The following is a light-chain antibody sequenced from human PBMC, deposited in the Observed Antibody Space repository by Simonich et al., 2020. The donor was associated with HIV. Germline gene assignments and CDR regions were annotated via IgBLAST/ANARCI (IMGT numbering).Light chain of an antibody. V-gene: IGLV2-8*01. CDR1: SSDVGGYNY. CDR3: SSYAGSKNLGV. Sequence: QSALTQPRSVSGSPGQSVTISCTGTSSDVGGYNYVSWYQHHPGKAPKLMIYEVSKRPSGVPDRFSGSKSGNTASLTVSGLQAEDEADYYCSSYAGSKNLGVFGGGTKLTVL. CDR2: EVS. J-gene: IGLJ2*01.